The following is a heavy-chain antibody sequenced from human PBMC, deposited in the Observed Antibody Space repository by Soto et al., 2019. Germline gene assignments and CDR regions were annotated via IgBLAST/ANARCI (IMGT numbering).Heavy chain of an antibody. V-gene: IGHV3-30-3*01. D-gene: IGHD6-13*01. J-gene: IGHJ6*02. CDR1: GFTFSSYA. CDR2: ISYDGSNK. CDR3: TAYSSSWYYYYYGMDV. Sequence: GGSLRLSCAASGFTFSSYAMHWVRQAPGKGLEWVAVISYDGSNKYYADSVKGRFTISRGNSKNTLYLQMNSLRAEDTAVYYCTAYSSSWYYYYYGMDVWGQGTTVTVSS.